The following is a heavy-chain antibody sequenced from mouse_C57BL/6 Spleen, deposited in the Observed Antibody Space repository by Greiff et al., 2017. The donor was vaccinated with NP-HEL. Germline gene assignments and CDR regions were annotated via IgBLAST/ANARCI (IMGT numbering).Heavy chain of an antibody. D-gene: IGHD1-1*01. CDR3: ARTTYYGAMDY. CDR1: GFTFSDYG. J-gene: IGHJ4*01. CDR2: ISSGSSTI. Sequence: EVKLQESGGGLVKPGGSLKLSCAASGFTFSDYGMHWVRQAPEKGLEWVAYISSGSSTIYYADTVKGRFTISRDNAKNTLFLQMTSLRSEDTAMYYCARTTYYGAMDYWGQGTSVTVSS. V-gene: IGHV5-17*01.